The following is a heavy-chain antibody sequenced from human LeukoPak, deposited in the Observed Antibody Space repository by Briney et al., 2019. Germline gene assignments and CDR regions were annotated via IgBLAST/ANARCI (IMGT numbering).Heavy chain of an antibody. CDR2: IRKKDAGGTP. J-gene: IGHJ4*02. CDR3: TIGNI. CDR1: GFKFGDYS. Sequence: GGSLRLSCTGSGFKFGDYSLSWVRQAPGKGLEWIGFIRKKDAGGTPGYAASLGDRVSISRDDSKSVAYLEMNSLKTDDTGTYYCTIGNIWGRESQVIVSS. V-gene: IGHV3-49*04.